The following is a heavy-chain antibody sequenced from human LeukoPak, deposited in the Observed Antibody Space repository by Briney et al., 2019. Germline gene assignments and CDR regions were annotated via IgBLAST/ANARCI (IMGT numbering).Heavy chain of an antibody. CDR2: IYSGGST. CDR3: AKGARAAKRGYMDV. J-gene: IGHJ6*03. CDR1: GFTVSSNS. V-gene: IGHV3-53*05. Sequence: PGGSLRLSCAASGFTVSSNSMSWVRQAPGKGLEWVSLIYSGGSTNYADSVKGRFTISRDNSKNSLYLQMNSLRTEDTALYYCAKGARAAKRGYMDVWGKGTTVTVSS. D-gene: IGHD6-25*01.